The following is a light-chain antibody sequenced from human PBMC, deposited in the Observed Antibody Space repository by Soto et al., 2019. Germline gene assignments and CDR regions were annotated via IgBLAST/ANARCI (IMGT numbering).Light chain of an antibody. Sequence: DIQMTQSPSTLSASVGDRVTITCRASQSIGTWVAWYQQKPGKVPKLLIYDVSSFESGVPPRFSGSGSGTEFTLTIRSLQPDDFATYYCQQYNGDSETFGHGTTVEI. CDR1: QSIGTW. J-gene: IGKJ1*01. V-gene: IGKV1-5*01. CDR2: DVS. CDR3: QQYNGDSET.